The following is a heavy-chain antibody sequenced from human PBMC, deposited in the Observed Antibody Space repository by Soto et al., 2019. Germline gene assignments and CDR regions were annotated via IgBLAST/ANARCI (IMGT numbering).Heavy chain of an antibody. CDR2: INSDGSTI. D-gene: IGHD3-10*01. J-gene: IGHJ3*01. CDR3: VRDRGYPDSFDV. Sequence: EVQLVESGGGLVQPGESLRLSCAASGYTFSPFWMHWVRQAPGKGLVWVSHINSDGSTIVYADSVKGRFTISRDNAKNTLYLQMNSLKAEDTAVYYCVRDRGYPDSFDVWGRGTMVTLSS. V-gene: IGHV3-74*01. CDR1: GYTFSPFW.